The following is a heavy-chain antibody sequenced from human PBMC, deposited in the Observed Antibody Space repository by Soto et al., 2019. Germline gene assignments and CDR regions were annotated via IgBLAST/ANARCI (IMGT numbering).Heavy chain of an antibody. CDR2: IIPLFGTP. J-gene: IGHJ6*02. Sequence: SVKVSCQASAGTFSNYAFSWVRDAPRKGPAWTGGIIPLFGTPNYAQRFQARLTITADEYTRAAYMELSSRRSKDASVYYCARGGDMEAAVAKSDSYYGMNFWGQGATVTVSS. CDR3: ARGGDMEAAVAKSDSYYGMNF. CDR1: AGTFSNYA. V-gene: IGHV1-69*13. D-gene: IGHD6-13*01.